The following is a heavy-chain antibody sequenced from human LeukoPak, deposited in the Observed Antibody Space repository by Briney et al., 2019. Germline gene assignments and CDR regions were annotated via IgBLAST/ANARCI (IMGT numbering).Heavy chain of an antibody. CDR3: ARHEYSGSYYGLSWFDP. D-gene: IGHD1-26*01. CDR1: GGSISSSGNY. V-gene: IGHV4-39*01. J-gene: IGHJ5*02. CDR2: IYYSGST. Sequence: PSETLSLTCTVSGGSISSSGNYWGWIRQPPGKGLEWIASIYYSGSTYYNPSLKSRVTISVDTSKNQLSLKLSSLTAADTAVYYCARHEYSGSYYGLSWFDPWGQGTLVTVSS.